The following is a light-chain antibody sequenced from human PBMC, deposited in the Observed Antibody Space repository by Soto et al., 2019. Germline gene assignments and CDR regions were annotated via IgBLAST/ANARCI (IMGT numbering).Light chain of an antibody. CDR2: EVN. CDR1: SSDVGATDY. Sequence: QSALTQPPSASRSLGQSVAISCTGTSSDVGATDYVSWYQHHSGKAPKLLLYEVNKRPSGVPDRFSGSKSGNTASLTVSVLQADDEADYYCISHAGTSNVLGTGTKLTVL. V-gene: IGLV2-8*02. J-gene: IGLJ1*01. CDR3: ISHAGTSNV.